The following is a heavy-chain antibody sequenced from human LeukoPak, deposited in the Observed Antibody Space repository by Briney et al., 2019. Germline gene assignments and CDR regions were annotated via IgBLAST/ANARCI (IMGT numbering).Heavy chain of an antibody. CDR1: GFSFSDYY. Sequence: GGSLRLSCAASGFSFSDYYMTWIRQAPGKGLEWVSYISNSGSTIYYADSVKGRFTISRDNAKNSLYLQMNSLRAEDTAVYYCARSYCSSTSCYGKRQTGADRDYYYYGMDVWGQGTTVTVSS. D-gene: IGHD2-2*01. CDR3: ARSYCSSTSCYGKRQTGADRDYYYYGMDV. CDR2: ISNSGSTI. J-gene: IGHJ6*02. V-gene: IGHV3-11*01.